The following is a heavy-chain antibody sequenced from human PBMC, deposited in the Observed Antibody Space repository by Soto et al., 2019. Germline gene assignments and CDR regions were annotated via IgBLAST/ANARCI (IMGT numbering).Heavy chain of an antibody. D-gene: IGHD6-19*01. V-gene: IGHV3-30*01. J-gene: IGHJ5*02. CDR1: GFNLGNYN. Sequence: GGSLRLSCTASGFNLGNYNVHWVRQAPGEGLKWVAVISYDASTQYFADSVKGRFTMSRDRSNNTVYVQMNSLRTEDTAIYFCSTQSWLPSHHWGQGTLVTVSS. CDR2: ISYDASTQ. CDR3: STQSWLPSHH.